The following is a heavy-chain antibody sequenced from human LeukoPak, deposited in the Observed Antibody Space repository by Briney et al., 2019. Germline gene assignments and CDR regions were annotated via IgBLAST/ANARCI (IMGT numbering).Heavy chain of an antibody. V-gene: IGHV5-51*01. CDR2: IYPGDSDT. J-gene: IGHJ4*02. CDR1: EYSFTNYW. Sequence: GESLKISCKGSEYSFTNYWIGWVRQMPGKGLEWMGIIYPGDSDTRYSPPFQGQVTISADKSISTAYLQWSSLKASDTAIYYCARRTDRAFWYLDYWGQGTLVTVSS. CDR3: ARRTDRAFWYLDY.